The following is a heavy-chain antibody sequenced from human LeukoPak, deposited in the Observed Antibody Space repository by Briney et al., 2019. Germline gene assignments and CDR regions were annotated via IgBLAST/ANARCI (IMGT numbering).Heavy chain of an antibody. D-gene: IGHD3-22*01. CDR2: ISYDGSNK. V-gene: IGHV3-30*04. Sequence: GGSLRLSCAASGFTFSSYAMHWVRQAPGKGLEWVAVISYDGSNKYYADSVKGRFTISRDNSKNTLYLQMNSLRAEDTAVYYCARDGPDPQYYDSSGYHQSDYWGQGTLVTVSS. J-gene: IGHJ4*02. CDR1: GFTFSSYA. CDR3: ARDGPDPQYYDSSGYHQSDY.